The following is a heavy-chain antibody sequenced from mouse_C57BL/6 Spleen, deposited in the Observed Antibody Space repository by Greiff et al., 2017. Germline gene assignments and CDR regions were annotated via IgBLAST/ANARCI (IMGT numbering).Heavy chain of an antibody. D-gene: IGHD6-5*01. CDR3: AGGAPLYYYAMDY. CDR1: GYTFTDYY. Sequence: VHVKQSGPELVKPGASVKISCKASGYTFTDYYMNWVKQSHGKSLEWIGDINPNNGGTSYNQKFKGKATLTVDKSSSTAYMELRSLTSEDSAVYYCAGGAPLYYYAMDYWGQGTSVTVSS. J-gene: IGHJ4*01. V-gene: IGHV1-26*01. CDR2: INPNNGGT.